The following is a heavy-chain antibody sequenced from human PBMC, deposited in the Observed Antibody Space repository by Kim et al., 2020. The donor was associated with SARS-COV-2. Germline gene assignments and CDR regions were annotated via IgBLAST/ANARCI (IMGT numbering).Heavy chain of an antibody. Sequence: SETLSLTCAVSGDSISSSIYYWGWIRQPPGKGLEWIGTIYHSGSTYYNPSLKSRVTILVDTSKKQFFLKVSSVTAADTAVYYCARIGYSTGLYYFDNWGQGTLVTVSS. J-gene: IGHJ4*02. CDR2: IYHSGST. V-gene: IGHV4-39*07. CDR3: ARIGYSTGLYYFDN. D-gene: IGHD6-19*01. CDR1: GDSISSSIYY.